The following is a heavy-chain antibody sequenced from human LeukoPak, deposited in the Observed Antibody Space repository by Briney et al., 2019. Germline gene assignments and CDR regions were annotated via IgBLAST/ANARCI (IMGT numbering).Heavy chain of an antibody. CDR2: IKQDGSEK. CDR1: GFTFSSYW. D-gene: IGHD2-15*01. Sequence: GGSLRLSCTASGFTFSSYWMDWVRQAPGKGLEWVANIKQDGSEKYYVDSVKGRFTISRDNAKNSLYLQMNSLRAEDTAVYYCARVCSGGSCYYYYGMDVWGQGTTVTVSS. CDR3: ARVCSGGSCYYYYGMDV. J-gene: IGHJ6*02. V-gene: IGHV3-7*03.